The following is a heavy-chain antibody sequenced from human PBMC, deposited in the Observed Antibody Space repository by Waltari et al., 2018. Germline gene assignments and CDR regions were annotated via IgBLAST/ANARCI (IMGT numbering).Heavy chain of an antibody. Sequence: EVQLVESGGGLVQPGGSLRLSCAASGFTFRGYAMRWVRQAPGKGLGWVSAISGSGGSTYNADSVKGRFTITRDNSKNTLYLPMNSLRAADTAVYYCAKDLVAALYYFDDWGQGTLVTVSS. CDR3: AKDLVAALYYFDD. J-gene: IGHJ4*02. D-gene: IGHD5-12*01. CDR2: ISGSGGST. V-gene: IGHV3-23*04. CDR1: GFTFRGYA.